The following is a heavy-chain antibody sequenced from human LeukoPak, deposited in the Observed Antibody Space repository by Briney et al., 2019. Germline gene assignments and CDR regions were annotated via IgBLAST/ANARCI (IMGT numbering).Heavy chain of an antibody. CDR3: ARADFSYYYGSGSYHYFDY. J-gene: IGHJ4*02. CDR2: IYHSGST. D-gene: IGHD3-10*01. Sequence: SETLSLTCTVSGYSISSGYYWGWIRQPPGKGLEWIGSIYHSGSTYYNPPLKSRVTISVDTSKNQFSLKLSSVTAADTAVYYCARADFSYYYGSGSYHYFDYWGQGTLVTVSS. V-gene: IGHV4-38-2*02. CDR1: GYSISSGYY.